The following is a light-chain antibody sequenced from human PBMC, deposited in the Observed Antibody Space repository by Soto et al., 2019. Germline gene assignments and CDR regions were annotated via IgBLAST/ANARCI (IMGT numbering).Light chain of an antibody. CDR3: QQTYDPPPT. V-gene: IGKV1-39*01. Sequence: DIQLTQSPSSLSASLGDRVTITCRASQTTSIYLNWYQQKPGKAPRLLIYAASSLQSEVPSRFSGSGSGTDFTLTISSLQPEDFATYYCQQTYDPPPTFGQGTKVESK. J-gene: IGKJ1*01. CDR2: AAS. CDR1: QTTSIY.